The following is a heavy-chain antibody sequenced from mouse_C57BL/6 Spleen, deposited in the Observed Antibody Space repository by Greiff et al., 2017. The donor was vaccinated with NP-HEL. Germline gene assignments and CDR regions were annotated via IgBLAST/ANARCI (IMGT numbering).Heavy chain of an antibody. V-gene: IGHV10-3*01. CDR3: VRDPTTVGKYWYFDV. CDR2: IRSKSSNYAT. D-gene: IGHD1-1*01. Sequence: EVQLVESGGGLVQPKGSLKLSCAASGFTFNTYAMHWVRQAPGKGLEWVARIRSKSSNYATYYADSVKDRFTISRDDSQSMLYLQMNNLKTEDTAMYYCVRDPTTVGKYWYFDVWGTGTTVTVSS. J-gene: IGHJ1*03. CDR1: GFTFNTYA.